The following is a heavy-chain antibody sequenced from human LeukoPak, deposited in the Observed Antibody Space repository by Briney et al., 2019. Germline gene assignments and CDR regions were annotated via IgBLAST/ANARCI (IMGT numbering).Heavy chain of an antibody. CDR1: GFTFSSYA. CDR3: AKDRDYGDYYFDY. J-gene: IGHJ4*02. V-gene: IGHV3-23*01. Sequence: GGSLRLSRAASGFTFSSYAMSWVRQAPGKGLEWVSAISGSGGSTFYADSVKGRFTISRDNSKNTLYLQMNSLRAEDTAVYYCAKDRDYGDYYFDYWGQGTLVTVSS. CDR2: ISGSGGST. D-gene: IGHD4-17*01.